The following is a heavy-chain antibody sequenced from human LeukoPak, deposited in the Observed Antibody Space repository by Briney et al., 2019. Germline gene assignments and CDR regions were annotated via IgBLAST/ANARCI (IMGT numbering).Heavy chain of an antibody. J-gene: IGHJ5*01. V-gene: IGHV4-59*08. CDR1: GGSISSYY. CDR2: IYYSGST. CDR3: ARYVSLRFLEWFDY. Sequence: PSETLSFTCTVSGGSISSYYWSWIRQSPGKGLEWIGYIYYSGSTNYNPSLKSRVTISVDTSKKQFSLKLRSVPAADTAVYSCARYVSLRFLEWFDYWGQGTLVTVSS. D-gene: IGHD3-3*01.